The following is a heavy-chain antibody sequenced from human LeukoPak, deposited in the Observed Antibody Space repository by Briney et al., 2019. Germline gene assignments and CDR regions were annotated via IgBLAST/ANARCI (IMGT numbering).Heavy chain of an antibody. CDR1: GFTFSDYY. D-gene: IGHD5-18*01. CDR3: AKPGYSYGYSFDY. J-gene: IGHJ4*02. CDR2: ISSSGSTI. V-gene: IGHV3-11*04. Sequence: GGSLRLSCAASGFTFSDYYMSWIRQAPGKGVEWVSYISSSGSTIYYADSVKGRFTISRDNAKNSLYLQMNSLRAEDTAVYYCAKPGYSYGYSFDYWGQGTLVTVSS.